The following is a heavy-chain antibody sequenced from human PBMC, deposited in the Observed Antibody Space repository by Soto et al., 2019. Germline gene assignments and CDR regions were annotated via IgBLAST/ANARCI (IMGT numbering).Heavy chain of an antibody. J-gene: IGHJ6*02. CDR3: AKVTSARVFYFGLDV. CDR1: GFTFTSYA. D-gene: IGHD2-2*01. Sequence: GGSLRLSCAASGFTFTSYAMSWVRQAPGKGLEWVSIISGSAGRTYYADSVKGRFIISRDNSKNTLYLQMNSLRAEDTAVYFCAKVTSARVFYFGLDVWGQGTTVTVSS. V-gene: IGHV3-23*01. CDR2: ISGSAGRT.